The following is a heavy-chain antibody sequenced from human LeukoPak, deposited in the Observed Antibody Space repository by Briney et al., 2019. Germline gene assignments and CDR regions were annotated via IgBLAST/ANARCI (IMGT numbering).Heavy chain of an antibody. V-gene: IGHV3-53*01. D-gene: IGHD3-22*01. CDR3: ARDRLEYYYDSSGYYHDY. CDR1: GFTVSSSY. CDR2: IYSGGST. Sequence: PGGSLRLSCAASGFTVSSSYMSWVRQAPGKGLEWVSVIYSGGSTYYADSVKGRFTISRDNSKDTLYLQMNSLRAEDTAVYYCARDRLEYYYDSSGYYHDYWGQGTLVTVSS. J-gene: IGHJ4*02.